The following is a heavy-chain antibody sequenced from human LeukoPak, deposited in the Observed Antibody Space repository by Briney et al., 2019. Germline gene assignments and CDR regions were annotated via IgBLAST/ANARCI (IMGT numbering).Heavy chain of an antibody. CDR2: IRYDGSNK. CDR1: GFTFSSYG. CDR3: AKGQGGSSGYYYFDY. Sequence: GGSLRLSCAASGFTFSSYGMHWVRQAPGKGLEWVAFIRYDGSNKYYADSVRGRFTISRDNSKNTLYLQMNSLRAEDTAVYYCAKGQGGSSGYYYFDYWGQGTLVTVSS. J-gene: IGHJ4*02. D-gene: IGHD3-22*01. V-gene: IGHV3-30*02.